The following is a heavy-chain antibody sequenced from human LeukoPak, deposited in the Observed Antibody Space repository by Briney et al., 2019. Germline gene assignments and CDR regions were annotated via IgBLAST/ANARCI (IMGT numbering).Heavy chain of an antibody. V-gene: IGHV3-13*01. CDR1: GFTFSSYD. J-gene: IGHJ4*02. CDR3: ATFTERENYHYTANL. Sequence: GGSLRLSCAASGFTFSSYDMHWVRQATGKGLEWVSAIGTAGDTYYPGSVKGRFTISRENAKNSLYLQMNSLRAEDTAVYYCATFTERENYHYTANLWGQGTLVIVS. CDR2: IGTAGDT. D-gene: IGHD3-16*02.